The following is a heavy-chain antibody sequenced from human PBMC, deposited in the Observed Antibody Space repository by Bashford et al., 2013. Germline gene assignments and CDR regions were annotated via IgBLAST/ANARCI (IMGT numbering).Heavy chain of an antibody. CDR3: ARECSSTSCSLERIYYYYGMDV. CDR1: GFTFSSYA. J-gene: IGHJ6*02. Sequence: GSLRLSCAASGFTFSSYAMHWVRQAPGKGLEWVAVISYDGSNKYYADSVKGRFTISRDNSKNTLYLQMNSLRAEDTAVYYCARECSSTSCSLERIYYYYGMDVWGQGTTVTVS. V-gene: IGHV3-30-3*01. D-gene: IGHD2-2*01. CDR2: ISYDGSNK.